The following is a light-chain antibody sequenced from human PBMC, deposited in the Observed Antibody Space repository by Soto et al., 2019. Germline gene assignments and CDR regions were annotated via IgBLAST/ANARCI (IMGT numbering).Light chain of an antibody. V-gene: IGKV3-20*01. Sequence: EIVLTQSPGPLSLSPGGRATLSCRASQSVGSGSLAWFQQKPGQAPRLLIHGASRRGTGIPDRFSGSGSGTDFTLTISKLEPEDFAVYYCQHYSSTPFTFGPGTNLDVK. CDR3: QHYSSTPFT. CDR2: GAS. CDR1: QSVGSGS. J-gene: IGKJ3*01.